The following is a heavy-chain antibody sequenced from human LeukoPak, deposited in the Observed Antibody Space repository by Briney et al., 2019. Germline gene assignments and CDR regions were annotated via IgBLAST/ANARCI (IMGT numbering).Heavy chain of an antibody. D-gene: IGHD4-23*01. J-gene: IGHJ4*02. CDR1: GYSFTSYW. CDR2: IYPGDSDT. Sequence: GESLKISCKGSGYSFTSYWIGWVRQMPGKGLEWMGIIYPGDSDTRYSPSFQGQVTISADKSISTAYLQWSSLKASDTAMYYCASYEDYGGNGRYFDYWGQGTLVTVSS. V-gene: IGHV5-51*01. CDR3: ASYEDYGGNGRYFDY.